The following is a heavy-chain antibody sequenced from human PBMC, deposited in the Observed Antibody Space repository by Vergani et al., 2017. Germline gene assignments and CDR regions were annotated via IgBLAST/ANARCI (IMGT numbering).Heavy chain of an antibody. Sequence: QLQESGPGLVKASETLSLTCTVSGDSIISRSYYWGWLRPPPGKGLEWIGSIYNSGNGDSSSSLKSRVTISADTSKNQFSLRLTSVTAADTAVYYCASGKYYSDSTSHFRGRYFDVWGRGTLVSVPS. D-gene: IGHD3-16*01. J-gene: IGHJ2*01. CDR3: ASGKYYSDSTSHFRGRYFDV. CDR1: GDSIISRSYY. CDR2: IYNSGNG. V-gene: IGHV4-39*01.